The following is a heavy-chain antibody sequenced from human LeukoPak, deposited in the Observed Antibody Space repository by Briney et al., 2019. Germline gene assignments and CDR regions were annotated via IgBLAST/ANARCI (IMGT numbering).Heavy chain of an antibody. J-gene: IGHJ4*02. Sequence: SETLSLTCTVSGGSISSSSYYWGWIRQPPGKGLEWIGSIYYSGSTYYNPSLKSRVTISVDTSKNQFSLKLSSVTAADTAVYYCARLRAGYYDSSGYYIDYWGQGTLVTVSS. CDR2: IYYSGST. CDR1: GGSISSSSYY. V-gene: IGHV4-39*01. D-gene: IGHD3-22*01. CDR3: ARLRAGYYDSSGYYIDY.